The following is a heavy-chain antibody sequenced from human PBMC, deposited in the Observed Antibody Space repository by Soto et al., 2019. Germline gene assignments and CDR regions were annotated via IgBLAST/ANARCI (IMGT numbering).Heavy chain of an antibody. CDR2: IYYSGST. D-gene: IGHD3-3*01. CDR3: ARKGRYYDFWSGSTNYYMDV. CDR1: GGSISSYY. Sequence: QVQLQESGPGLVKPSETLSLTCTVSGGSISSYYWSWIRQPPGKGLEWIGYIYYSGSTNYNPSLKSRVTISVDTSKNQFSLKLSSVTAADTAVYYCARKGRYYDFWSGSTNYYMDVWGQGTTVTVSS. V-gene: IGHV4-59*01. J-gene: IGHJ6*03.